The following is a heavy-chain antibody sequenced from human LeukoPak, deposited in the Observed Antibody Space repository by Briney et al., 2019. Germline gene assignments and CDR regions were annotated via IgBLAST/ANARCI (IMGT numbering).Heavy chain of an antibody. CDR3: AASWGDSWSGYLPPRY. CDR1: GGSISSSSYY. D-gene: IGHD3-3*01. CDR2: IYYSGST. J-gene: IGHJ4*02. V-gene: IGHV4-39*01. Sequence: SETLSLTCTVSGGSISSSSYYWGWIRQPPGKGLESIGSIYYSGSTYYNPSLKSRVTISVDTSKNQFSLKLSSVTAADTAVYYCAASWGDSWSGYLPPRYWGQGTLVTVSS.